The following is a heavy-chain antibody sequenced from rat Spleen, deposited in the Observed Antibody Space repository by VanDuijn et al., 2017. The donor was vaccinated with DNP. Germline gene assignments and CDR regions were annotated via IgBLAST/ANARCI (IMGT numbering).Heavy chain of an antibody. D-gene: IGHD1-1*01. CDR2: IANSGGGA. V-gene: IGHV5S23*01. CDR1: GFTFSDYA. Sequence: EVQLVESGGGLVQPGNSLKLSCAASGFTFSDYAMAWIRQAPTKGLEWVASIANSGGGAYYSDSVQGRFTISRDNAKSSLYLQMNSLKSEDTATYYCARAPGFGYYSGVDYWGQGVMVTVSS. J-gene: IGHJ2*01. CDR3: ARAPGFGYYSGVDY.